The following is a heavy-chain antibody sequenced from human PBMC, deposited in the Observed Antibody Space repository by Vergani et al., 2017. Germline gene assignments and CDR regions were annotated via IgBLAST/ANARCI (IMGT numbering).Heavy chain of an antibody. V-gene: IGHV3-21*01. CDR3: ARAPGSGFDP. CDR2: ISSSSTYI. Sequence: EVQLVESGGGLVKPGGSLRLSCAASAFPFSSYSMNWVRQAPGKGLEGVSSISSSSTYIYYADSVKGRFTISRDNAKSSLYLQRNSLRAEDTAVYYCARAPGSGFDPWGQGTLVTVSS. J-gene: IGHJ5*02. D-gene: IGHD1-14*01. CDR1: AFPFSSYS.